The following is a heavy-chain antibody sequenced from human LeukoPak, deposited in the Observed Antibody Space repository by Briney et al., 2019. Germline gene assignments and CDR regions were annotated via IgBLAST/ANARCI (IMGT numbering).Heavy chain of an antibody. CDR2: INPSGGST. D-gene: IGHD2-15*01. V-gene: IGHV1-46*01. CDR1: GYTFTSYY. Sequence: GASVKVSCKASGYTFTSYYMHWVRQAPGQGLEWMGIINPSGGSTSYAQKFQGRVTMTRDTPTSTVYMELSSLRSEDTAVYYCARDFRDCSGGSCYSSVDYWGQGTLVTVSS. J-gene: IGHJ4*02. CDR3: ARDFRDCSGGSCYSSVDY.